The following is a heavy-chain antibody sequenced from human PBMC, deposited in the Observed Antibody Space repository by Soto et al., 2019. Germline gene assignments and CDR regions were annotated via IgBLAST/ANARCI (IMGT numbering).Heavy chain of an antibody. V-gene: IGHV3-33*03. Sequence: PGGSLRLSCAASGFTFSNYGMHWARQAPGKGLEWVAAILYDGSNKYYADSVKSRLTITKDTSKNQVVLTMTNMDPVDTATYYCAHRQVYYGSGFKVDYWGQGTLVTVSS. J-gene: IGHJ4*02. CDR3: AHRQVYYGSGFKVDY. D-gene: IGHD3-10*01. CDR2: ILYDGSNK. CDR1: GFTFSNYG.